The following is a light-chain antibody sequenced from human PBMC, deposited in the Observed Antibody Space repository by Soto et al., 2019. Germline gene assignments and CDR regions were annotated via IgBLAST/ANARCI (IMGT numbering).Light chain of an antibody. CDR1: QGDGRA. V-gene: IGKV1-9*01. CDR2: VTS. J-gene: IGKJ4*01. Sequence: IQLTQSPSSLSASVGDRVTITCRASQGDGRALAWYQQKPGTAPKLLIYVTSTLQSGVPSRFSGSGSGTDFTLSISSLQHEDFATYYCQQHNTYPPTFGGGTKVEI. CDR3: QQHNTYPPT.